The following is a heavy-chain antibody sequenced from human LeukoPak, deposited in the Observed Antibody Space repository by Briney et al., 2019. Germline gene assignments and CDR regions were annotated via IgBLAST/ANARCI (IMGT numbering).Heavy chain of an antibody. CDR2: IYYSGST. CDR1: GGSISSSSYY. Sequence: PSETLSLTCTVSGGSISSSSYYWGWIRQPPGKGLEWIGSIYYSGSTYYNPSLKSRVTISVDTSKNQFSLKLSSVTAADTAVYYCARATYYDYVWGSYRPYYFDYWGQGTLVTVSS. CDR3: ARATYYDYVWGSYRPYYFDY. D-gene: IGHD3-16*02. J-gene: IGHJ4*02. V-gene: IGHV4-39*07.